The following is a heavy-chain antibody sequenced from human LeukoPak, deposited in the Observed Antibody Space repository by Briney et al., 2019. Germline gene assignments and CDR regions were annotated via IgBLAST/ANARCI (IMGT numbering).Heavy chain of an antibody. J-gene: IGHJ4*02. D-gene: IGHD6-13*01. Sequence: SQTLSLTCTVSGGSISSGGYYLSWIRQHPGNGLEWIGYIYYSGSTYYNPSLKSRVSISVDTSKNQFSLNLSSVTAADTAVYYCARGIAAAGMYYWGQGTLVTVSS. CDR2: IYYSGST. V-gene: IGHV4-31*03. CDR3: ARGIAAAGMYY. CDR1: GGSISSGGYY.